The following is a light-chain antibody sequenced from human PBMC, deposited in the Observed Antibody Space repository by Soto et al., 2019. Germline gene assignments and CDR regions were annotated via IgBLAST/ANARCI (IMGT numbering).Light chain of an antibody. Sequence: DIQMTQSPSSLSSSVEDTVTITCLASQGISNYLAWYQQKQGQVPNLMIYAASPLQSGVTYRFSGSGAGTDFTLTIRSMRPEEFSNYYCQKYNHAPRTVGQGTKVEI. V-gene: IGKV1-27*01. CDR1: QGISNY. CDR2: AAS. J-gene: IGKJ1*01. CDR3: QKYNHAPRT.